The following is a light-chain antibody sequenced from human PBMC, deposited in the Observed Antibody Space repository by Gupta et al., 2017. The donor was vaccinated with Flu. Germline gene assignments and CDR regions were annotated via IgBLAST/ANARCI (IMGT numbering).Light chain of an antibody. Sequence: PSSVSASLGDRCTITCRASQRISSWLAWYQQKPGKAPKLLIYEASTLQSGVPSKFSGRGSGTDFTLTISSLQPEDFATYYCQQASTYPLTFGGGTKVDIK. J-gene: IGKJ4*01. CDR1: QRISSW. V-gene: IGKV1-12*01. CDR3: QQASTYPLT. CDR2: EAS.